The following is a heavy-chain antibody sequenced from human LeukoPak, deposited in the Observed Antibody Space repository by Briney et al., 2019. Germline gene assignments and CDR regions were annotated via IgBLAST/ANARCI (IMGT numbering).Heavy chain of an antibody. J-gene: IGHJ1*01. Sequence: GGSLRLSCAASGFTFDDYAMHWVRQAPGKGLEWVSGISWNSGSIGYADSVKGRFTISRDNAKNSLYLQMNSLRAEDTALYYCAKDIGIAVAVAYFQHWGQGTLVTVSS. D-gene: IGHD6-19*01. CDR3: AKDIGIAVAVAYFQH. V-gene: IGHV3-9*01. CDR2: ISWNSGSI. CDR1: GFTFDDYA.